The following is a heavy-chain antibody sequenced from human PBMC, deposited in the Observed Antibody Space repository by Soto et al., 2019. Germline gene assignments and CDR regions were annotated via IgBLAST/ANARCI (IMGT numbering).Heavy chain of an antibody. Sequence: PWGSLRLSCPASGFTFSSYWMHWVRQAPGKGLVWVSRINSDGSSTSYADSVKGRFTISRDNAKNTLYLQMNSLRAEDTAVYYCVRTSLVVAAATREDYWGQGTLVTVSS. CDR2: INSDGSST. CDR1: GFTFSSYW. D-gene: IGHD2-15*01. J-gene: IGHJ4*02. CDR3: VRTSLVVAAATREDY. V-gene: IGHV3-74*01.